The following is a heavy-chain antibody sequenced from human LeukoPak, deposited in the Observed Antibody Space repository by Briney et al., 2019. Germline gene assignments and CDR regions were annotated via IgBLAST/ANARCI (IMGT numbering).Heavy chain of an antibody. CDR3: ARDASSSWYYPDYYYYGMDV. D-gene: IGHD6-13*01. CDR2: ISAYNGNT. V-gene: IGHV1-18*01. Sequence: ASVNVSCKASGYTFTIYGISWVRQAPGQGLEWMGWISAYNGNTNYAQKLQGRVTMTTDTSTSTAYMELRSLRSDDTAVYYCARDASSSWYYPDYYYYGMDVWGQGTTVTVSS. CDR1: GYTFTIYG. J-gene: IGHJ6*02.